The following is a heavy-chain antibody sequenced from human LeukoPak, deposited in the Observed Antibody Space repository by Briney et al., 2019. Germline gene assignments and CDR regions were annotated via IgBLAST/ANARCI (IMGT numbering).Heavy chain of an antibody. J-gene: IGHJ4*02. CDR1: GYTFTTYP. CDR2: MNPISGNT. CDR3: VRGAKCSGADCDSTKEYVYYFDY. Sequence: ASVKVSCKASGYTFTTYPMNWVRQAPGQGLEWMGWMNPISGNTGFAQKFQGRVTITRITSISTAYMEMSSLRSDDTAVYYCVRGAKCSGADCDSTKEYVYYFDYWGQGTLVTVSS. D-gene: IGHD6-25*01. V-gene: IGHV1-8*03.